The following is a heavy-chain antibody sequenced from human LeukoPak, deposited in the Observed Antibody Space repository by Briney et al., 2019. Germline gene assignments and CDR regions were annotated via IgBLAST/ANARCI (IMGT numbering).Heavy chain of an antibody. J-gene: IGHJ4*02. Sequence: ASVKVSCKASGYTFTRNGITWVRQVPGQGLEWMGWISGYNGNTEYAQMFQGRVTMTTDTSTSTAYMELRSLRSDDTAVYYCARSGHCSGTSCYVEGLDYWGQGTLVTVSS. CDR2: ISGYNGNT. D-gene: IGHD2-2*01. CDR1: GYTFTRNG. CDR3: ARSGHCSGTSCYVEGLDY. V-gene: IGHV1-18*01.